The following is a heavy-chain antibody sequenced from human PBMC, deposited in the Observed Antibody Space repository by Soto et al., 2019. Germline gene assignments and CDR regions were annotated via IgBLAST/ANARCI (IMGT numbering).Heavy chain of an antibody. CDR3: VRGYSSGWSAWYYYMDV. CDR1: GYTFTSYD. D-gene: IGHD6-19*01. Sequence: ASVKVSCKASGYTFTSYDINWVRQATGQGLEWMGWMNPNSGNTGYAQKFQGRVTMTRNTSISTAYMELSSLRSEDTAVYYCVRGYSSGWSAWYYYMDVWGKGTTVTVSS. J-gene: IGHJ6*03. V-gene: IGHV1-8*01. CDR2: MNPNSGNT.